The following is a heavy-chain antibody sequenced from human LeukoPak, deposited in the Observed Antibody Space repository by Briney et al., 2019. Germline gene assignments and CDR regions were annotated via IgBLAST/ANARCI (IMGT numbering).Heavy chain of an antibody. D-gene: IGHD3-9*01. CDR2: ISWDGGST. CDR3: AKGKYFDWLYPVDY. J-gene: IGHJ4*02. Sequence: GGSLRLSCAASGFTFDDYTMHWVRQAPGEGLEWVSLISWDGGSTYYADSVKGRFTISRDNSKNSLYLQMNSLRAEDTAVYYCAKGKYFDWLYPVDYWGQGTLVTVSS. V-gene: IGHV3-43*01. CDR1: GFTFDDYT.